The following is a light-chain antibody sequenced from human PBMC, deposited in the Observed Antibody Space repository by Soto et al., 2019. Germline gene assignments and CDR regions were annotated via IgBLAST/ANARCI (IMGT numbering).Light chain of an antibody. V-gene: IGKV3-20*01. J-gene: IGKJ4*01. CDR3: QQYGSSPLT. CDR2: GAS. CDR1: QSVSSSY. Sequence: EIALTQSPGTLSLSPGERATLSCRASQSVSSSYLAWYQQKPGQAPRLLIYGASSRATGIPDRFSGSGSGTEFTLTISRLEPEDFEVYYCQQYGSSPLTFGGGTKVDIK.